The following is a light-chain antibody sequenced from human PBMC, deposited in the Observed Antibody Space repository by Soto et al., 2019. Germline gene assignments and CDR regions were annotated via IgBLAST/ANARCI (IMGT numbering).Light chain of an antibody. CDR2: GAS. CDR3: QQRNVWPPVT. J-gene: IGKJ5*01. CDR1: QSVGTK. V-gene: IGKV3-15*01. Sequence: EVVMSESPATLSETPGERATLSCRASQSVGTKLAWYQQKPGQAPRLLTYGASTRATGIPARFSGSGPGTEFTLTISSLEPEDSAVYYCQQRNVWPPVTFGQGTLLEIK.